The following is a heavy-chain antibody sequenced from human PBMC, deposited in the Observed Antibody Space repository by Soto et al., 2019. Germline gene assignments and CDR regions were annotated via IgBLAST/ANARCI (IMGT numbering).Heavy chain of an antibody. CDR2: IYYSGST. D-gene: IGHD3-10*01. CDR1: GGSISSSSYY. J-gene: IGHJ4*02. CDR3: ALHYRDYYGSGTPRNAPFDY. Sequence: PSETLSLTCTVSGGSISSSSYYWGWIRQPPGKGLEWIGSIYYSGSTYYNPSLKSRVTISVDTSKNQFSLKLSSVTAADTAVYFCALHYRDYYGSGTPRNAPFDYWGQGTLVTVSS. V-gene: IGHV4-39*01.